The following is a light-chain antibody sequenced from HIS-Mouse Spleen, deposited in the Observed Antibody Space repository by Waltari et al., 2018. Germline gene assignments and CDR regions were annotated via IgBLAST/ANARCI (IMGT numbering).Light chain of an antibody. CDR1: SSAVGGYNL. V-gene: IGLV2-11*01. CDR3: CSYAGSYTYV. Sequence: QSALTQPRSVSGSPGQSVTISCTGTSSAVGGYNLVPWYQQHPGKAPKLMIYDVSKRPSGVPDRFSGSKSGNTASLTISGLQAEDEADYYCCSYAGSYTYVFGTGTKVTVL. CDR2: DVS. J-gene: IGLJ1*01.